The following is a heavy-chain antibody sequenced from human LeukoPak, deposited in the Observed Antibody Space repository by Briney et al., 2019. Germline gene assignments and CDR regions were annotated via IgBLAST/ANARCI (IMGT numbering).Heavy chain of an antibody. CDR3: AKGGIAAAAHFDY. Sequence: PGGSLRLSCTASGVTFSNYAMHWVRQAPGKGLEWVAVISYDDGRNKYYADSVKGRFTISRDNPKNTLYLQMNSLRAEDTAVYYCAKGGIAAAAHFDYWGQATLVTVSS. CDR1: GVTFSNYA. D-gene: IGHD6-13*01. V-gene: IGHV3-30*07. J-gene: IGHJ4*02. CDR2: ISYDDGRNK.